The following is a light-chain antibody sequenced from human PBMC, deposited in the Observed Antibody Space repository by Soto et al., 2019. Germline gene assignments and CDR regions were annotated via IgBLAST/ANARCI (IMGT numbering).Light chain of an antibody. CDR2: DVT. CDR3: SSFTGSSYV. Sequence: QSVLTQPSSLSRSPGQSITLSRTGNSNDVGNNNYVSWYQHNPGRAPKVMICDVTNRPSGVSNRFSGSKSGNTASLTISGLQAEDEADYYCSSFTGSSYVFGTGTKVTVL. CDR1: SNDVGNNNY. J-gene: IGLJ1*01. V-gene: IGLV2-14*03.